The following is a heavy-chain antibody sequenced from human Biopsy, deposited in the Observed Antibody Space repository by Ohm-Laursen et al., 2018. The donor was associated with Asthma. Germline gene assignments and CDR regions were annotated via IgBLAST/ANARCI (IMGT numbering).Heavy chain of an antibody. V-gene: IGHV1-69*13. CDR3: ARKAGSCISRTCYSLDF. Sequence: SVKVSCKSPGGTFNTYVIGWVRQAPGQGLEWMGGINSVFGTTTYPQKFRDRVTITADDSMGTVYMELSSLRSEDTAVYYCARKAGSCISRTCYSLDFWGQGTLVTVSS. CDR2: INSVFGTT. D-gene: IGHD2-2*01. J-gene: IGHJ4*02. CDR1: GGTFNTYV.